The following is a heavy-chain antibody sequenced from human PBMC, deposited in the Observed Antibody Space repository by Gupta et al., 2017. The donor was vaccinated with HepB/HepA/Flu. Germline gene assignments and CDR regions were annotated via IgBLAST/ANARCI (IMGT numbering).Heavy chain of an antibody. Sequence: QVQLQESVPGLVKPSETLSLTCTVSGGSVTSGNYHWSWIRQSPGKGLEWIAYIFYSGSTNYNPSLKSRVTISMDTSKNQFSLKLTSVTAADTAMYYCARGVGIWGQGTMVTVSS. CDR1: GGSVTSGNYH. V-gene: IGHV4-61*01. CDR3: ARGVGI. J-gene: IGHJ3*02. CDR2: IFYSGST.